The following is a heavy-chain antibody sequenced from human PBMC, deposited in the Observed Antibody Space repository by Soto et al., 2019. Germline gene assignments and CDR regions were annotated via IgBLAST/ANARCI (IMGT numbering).Heavy chain of an antibody. CDR1: GYTFTGYY. J-gene: IGHJ4*02. CDR2: INPNSGGT. D-gene: IGHD3-3*01. CDR3: AREPYYDFWSGYPDY. V-gene: IGHV1-2*02. Sequence: QVQLVQSGAEVKKPGASVKVSCKASGYTFTGYYMHWVRQAPGQGLEWMGWINPNSGGTNYAQKFQGRVTMTRDTSISTAYMELSRLRSDDTAVYYCAREPYYDFWSGYPDYWGQGTLDTVSS.